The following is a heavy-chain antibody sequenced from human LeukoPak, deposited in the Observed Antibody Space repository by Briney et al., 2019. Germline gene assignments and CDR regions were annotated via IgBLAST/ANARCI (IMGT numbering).Heavy chain of an antibody. CDR3: AKDRAGMDV. V-gene: IGHV3-30*02. Sequence: GGSLRLSCAASGLTFSTYGIHWVRQAPGKGLEWVAFIRYDGSNQNYADSVKGRFTISRDNSKNTLFLQMNSLRAEDTAVYYCAKDRAGMDVWGQGTTVTVSS. CDR2: IRYDGSNQ. CDR1: GLTFSTYG. J-gene: IGHJ6*02.